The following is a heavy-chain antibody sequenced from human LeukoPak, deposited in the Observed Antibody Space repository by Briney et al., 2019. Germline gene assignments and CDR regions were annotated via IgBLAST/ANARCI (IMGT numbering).Heavy chain of an antibody. D-gene: IGHD3-10*01. J-gene: IGHJ6*03. Sequence: SETLSLTCTVSGGSISSHLYFWAWIRQPPGKGLEWVESIYYGGSTYYNPSLKRRVTISVDTSKDDFSLKLASVTAADTAMYYCARMMRGVVLGPNYYPYHMDVWGTGTTVSVSS. CDR1: GGSISSHLYF. CDR2: IYYGGST. CDR3: ARMMRGVVLGPNYYPYHMDV. V-gene: IGHV4-39*02.